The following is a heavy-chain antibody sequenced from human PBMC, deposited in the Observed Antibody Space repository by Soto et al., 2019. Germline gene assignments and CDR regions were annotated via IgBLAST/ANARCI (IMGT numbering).Heavy chain of an antibody. D-gene: IGHD5-18*01. Sequence: QLQLQESGPGLVKPSETLSRTCTVSGGSISSSSYYWGWIRQPPGKGLEWIGSINYSGSTYYNPSHNRRVTTSVDTTKTQFSLTLSSVTAADTAVYYRASRLTAMVYWYFDLWGRGSLVTVSS. J-gene: IGHJ2*01. CDR3: ASRLTAMVYWYFDL. CDR2: INYSGST. CDR1: GGSISSSSYY. V-gene: IGHV4-39*01.